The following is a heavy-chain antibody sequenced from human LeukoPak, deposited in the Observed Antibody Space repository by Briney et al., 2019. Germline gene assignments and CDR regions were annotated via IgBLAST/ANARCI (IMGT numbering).Heavy chain of an antibody. D-gene: IGHD2-15*01. Sequence: QPGGSLRLSCAASGFTVSGDYMSWVRQAPGKGLEWVSVIFGAATTYYADSVKGRFTISRDNSKNTLYLQMSSLRAEDTAVYYCARAIQFGGYFDYWGQGTLVTVST. CDR1: GFTVSGDY. V-gene: IGHV3-53*01. J-gene: IGHJ4*02. CDR3: ARAIQFGGYFDY. CDR2: IFGAATT.